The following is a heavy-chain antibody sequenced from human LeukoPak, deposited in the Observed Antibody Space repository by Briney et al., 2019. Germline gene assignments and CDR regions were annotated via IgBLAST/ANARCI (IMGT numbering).Heavy chain of an antibody. J-gene: IGHJ4*02. CDR2: ISSSSSYI. Sequence: GGSLRLSCAASGFTFSSYSMNWVRQAPGKGLEWVSSISSSSSYIYYADSVKGRFTISRDNAKNSLYLQMNSLRAEDTAVYYCARVPSGWNYFDYWGQGTLVTVSS. D-gene: IGHD6-19*01. CDR1: GFTFSSYS. V-gene: IGHV3-21*01. CDR3: ARVPSGWNYFDY.